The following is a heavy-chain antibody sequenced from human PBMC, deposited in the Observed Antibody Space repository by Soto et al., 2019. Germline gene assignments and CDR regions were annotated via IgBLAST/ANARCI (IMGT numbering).Heavy chain of an antibody. D-gene: IGHD3-16*01. CDR2: IYHSGST. J-gene: IGHJ5*02. Sequence: SLSRTCAVCGGCISSGGYSWSWHRQPPGKGLEWIGYIYHSGSTYYNPSLKSRVTISVDRSKNQFSLKLSSVTAADTAVYYCATTWTPGRFGWFDPCGQGTLVRVSS. V-gene: IGHV4-30-2*01. CDR1: GGCISSGGYS. CDR3: ATTWTPGRFGWFDP.